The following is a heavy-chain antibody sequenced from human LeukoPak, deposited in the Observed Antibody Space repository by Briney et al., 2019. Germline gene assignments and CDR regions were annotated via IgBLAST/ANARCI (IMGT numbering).Heavy chain of an antibody. J-gene: IGHJ6*02. Sequence: GGSLRLSCAASGLSVSGNYMIWVRQAPGKGLDWVSFVYSGGVAYYADSVKGRFMISRDYSTNTVHLQMDSPRDDDTAVYYCARESPGDCNGLDVWGQGTTVVVSS. CDR3: ARESPGDCNGLDV. D-gene: IGHD2-21*02. CDR1: GLSVSGNY. CDR2: VYSGGVA. V-gene: IGHV3-66*01.